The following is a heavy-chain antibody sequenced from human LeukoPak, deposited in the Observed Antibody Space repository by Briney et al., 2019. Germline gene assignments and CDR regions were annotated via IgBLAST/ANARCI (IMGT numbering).Heavy chain of an antibody. V-gene: IGHV1-18*01. J-gene: IGHJ4*02. CDR2: ISAYNGNT. D-gene: IGHD6-13*01. CDR3: ARGGLRPRQPLFLPAI. CDR1: GYTFTSYG. Sequence: ASVKVSCKASGYTFTSYGISWGRQAPGQGLEWMGWISAYNGNTNYAQKLQGRVTMTTDTSTSTAYMELRSLRSDDTAFYYCARGGLRPRQPLFLPAIWGQGVLVTVSS.